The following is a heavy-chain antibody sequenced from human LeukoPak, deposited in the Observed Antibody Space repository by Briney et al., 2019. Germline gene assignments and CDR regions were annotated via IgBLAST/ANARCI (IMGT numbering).Heavy chain of an antibody. CDR2: IKQDGSEK. CDR1: GFTFSSYW. Sequence: GGSLRLSCAASGFTFSSYWMSWVRQAPGKGLEWVANIKQDGSEKYYVDSVKGRFTISRDNAKNSLYLQMNSLRAEDTAVYYCARNVGYSSGWFRVSLNHYYYYYMDVWGKGTTVTVSS. D-gene: IGHD6-19*01. CDR3: ARNVGYSSGWFRVSLNHYYYYYMDV. J-gene: IGHJ6*03. V-gene: IGHV3-7*01.